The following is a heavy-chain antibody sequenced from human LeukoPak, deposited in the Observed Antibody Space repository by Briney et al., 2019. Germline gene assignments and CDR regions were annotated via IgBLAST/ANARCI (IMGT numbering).Heavy chain of an antibody. J-gene: IGHJ3*02. Sequence: PGGSLRLSCVASRFSIGPFWMTWVRQAPGKGLEWVANIRGDASRLYYVDSVKGRFTISRDNAKNSLYLQMSNLRAEDTSVYYCARDRNYCSSDRCYDVFDIWGQGTMVTVSS. CDR2: IRGDASRL. V-gene: IGHV3-7*01. CDR3: ARDRNYCSSDRCYDVFDI. D-gene: IGHD6-19*01. CDR1: RFSIGPFW.